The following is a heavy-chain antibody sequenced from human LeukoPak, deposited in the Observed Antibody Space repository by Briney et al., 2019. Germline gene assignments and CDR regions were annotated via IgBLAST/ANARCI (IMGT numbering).Heavy chain of an antibody. D-gene: IGHD3-22*01. CDR2: IYTSGST. CDR3: ARDRYYYGSSGPIPFDY. Sequence: PSETLSLTCTVSGGSISSYYWSWIRQPAGKGLEWIGRIYTSGSTNYNPSLKSRVTMSVGTSKNQFSLKLSSVTAADTAVYYCARDRYYYGSSGPIPFDYWGQGTLVTVSS. V-gene: IGHV4-4*07. J-gene: IGHJ4*02. CDR1: GGSISSYY.